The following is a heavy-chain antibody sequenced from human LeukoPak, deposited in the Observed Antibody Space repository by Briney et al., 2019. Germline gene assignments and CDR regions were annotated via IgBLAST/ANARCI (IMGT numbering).Heavy chain of an antibody. CDR2: IYYSGST. CDR3: ASWPLRGYSGYDSERYFDY. J-gene: IGHJ4*02. CDR1: GGSISSYY. Sequence: SETLSLTCTVSGGSISSYYWSWIRQPPGKGLEWIGYIYYSGSTNYNPSLKSRVTISVDTSKNQFSLKLSSVTAADTAVYYCASWPLRGYSGYDSERYFDYWGQGTLVTVSS. V-gene: IGHV4-59*01. D-gene: IGHD5-12*01.